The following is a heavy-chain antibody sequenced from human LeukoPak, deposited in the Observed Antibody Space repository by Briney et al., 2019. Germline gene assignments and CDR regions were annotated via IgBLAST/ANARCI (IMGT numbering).Heavy chain of an antibody. Sequence: TETLSLTCTVSGGSMSPYHWGWIRQPPGKGLEWTGYIYYSGSTNYNPSLNSRVTISVDTSKNQFSLRLSSVTAADTAIYYCARAVSGRFDYWGQGTLVTVSS. J-gene: IGHJ4*02. CDR1: GGSMSPYH. V-gene: IGHV4-59*08. CDR2: IYYSGST. D-gene: IGHD6-19*01. CDR3: ARAVSGRFDY.